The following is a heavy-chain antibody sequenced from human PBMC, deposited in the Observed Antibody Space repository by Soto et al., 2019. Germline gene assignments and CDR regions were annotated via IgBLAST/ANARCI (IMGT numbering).Heavy chain of an antibody. J-gene: IGHJ6*03. V-gene: IGHV3-73*01. Sequence: GGSLRLSCAASGFTFSGSAMHWVRQASGKGLEWVGRIRSKANSYATAYAASVKGRFTISRDDSKNTAYLQMNSLKTEDTAVYYCTHGGAAAPPNYYYYYMDVWGKGTTVTVSS. CDR1: GFTFSGSA. CDR3: THGGAAAPPNYYYYYMDV. CDR2: IRSKANSYAT. D-gene: IGHD6-13*01.